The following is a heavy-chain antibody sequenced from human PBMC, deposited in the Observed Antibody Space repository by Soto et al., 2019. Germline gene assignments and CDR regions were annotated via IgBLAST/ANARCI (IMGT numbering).Heavy chain of an antibody. J-gene: IGHJ4*02. CDR3: AKGISSGWSRSASDY. D-gene: IGHD6-19*01. V-gene: IGHV3-23*01. CDR2: ISGSGGST. CDR1: GFTFSSYA. Sequence: EVQLLESGGGLVQPGGSLRLSCAASGFTFSSYAMSWVRQAPGKGLEWVSAISGSGGSTYYADSVKGRFTISRDNSKNTPSLQMNGLRAEATAVYYCAKGISSGWSRSASDYWGQGTLVTVSS.